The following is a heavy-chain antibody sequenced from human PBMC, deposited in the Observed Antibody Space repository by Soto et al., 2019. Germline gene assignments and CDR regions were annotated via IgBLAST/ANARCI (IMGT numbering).Heavy chain of an antibody. CDR2: IRTYNGNT. CDR1: GYTVTSYD. J-gene: IGHJ4*02. V-gene: IGHV1-18*01. D-gene: IGHD6-19*01. Sequence: ASVKVSCKVSGYTVTSYDVTWVRQAPGQGLEWMGRIRTYNGNTNYAQKLQGRVTMTTDTTTSTAYMELRSLRSDDTAVYYCARLYNSGWSLDYWGKGTRVTVSS. CDR3: ARLYNSGWSLDY.